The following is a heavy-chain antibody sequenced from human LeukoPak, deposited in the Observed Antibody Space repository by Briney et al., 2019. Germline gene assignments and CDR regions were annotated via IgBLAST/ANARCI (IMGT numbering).Heavy chain of an antibody. J-gene: IGHJ5*02. CDR2: IYYSGRT. CDR3: ARGPSGQWLVLKP. CDR1: GGSISSSNYY. Sequence: SETLSLTCTVSGGSISSSNYYWGWIRQPPGKGLECIGSIYYSGRTYYKSSLKSRVTISVDTSKNQFSLKMSSVTAADTAVYYCARGPSGQWLVLKPWGQGTLVTVSS. D-gene: IGHD6-19*01. V-gene: IGHV4-39*07.